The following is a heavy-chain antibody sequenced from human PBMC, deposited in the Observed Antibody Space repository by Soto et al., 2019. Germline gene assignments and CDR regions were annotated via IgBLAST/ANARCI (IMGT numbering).Heavy chain of an antibody. CDR2: SYYSGST. D-gene: IGHD5-18*01. CDR1: GGSISSSSYY. J-gene: IGHJ4*02. V-gene: IGHV4-39*01. Sequence: QLQLQESGPGLVKPSETLSLTCTVSGGSISSSSYYWGWIRQPPGKGLEWIGSSYYSGSTYYNPTLKSRVTITVDTSKNQFSLKLSSVTAADPTVYYCASQIQLLQYFDYWGQGTLVTVSS. CDR3: ASQIQLLQYFDY.